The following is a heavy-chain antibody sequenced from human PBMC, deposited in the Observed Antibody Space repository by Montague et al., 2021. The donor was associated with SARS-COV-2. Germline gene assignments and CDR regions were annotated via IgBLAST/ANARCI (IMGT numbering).Heavy chain of an antibody. J-gene: IGHJ4*03. Sequence: SETLSLTCALYGGSFSDYHWSWIRQPPGKGLEWIGSIYHSGSTYXNPSLKSRVTISVDTSKNQFSLKLSSVTAADTAVYYCARRGRKLLPLSTTIDGFDNWGQGTMVTVSS. CDR1: GGSFSDYH. CDR2: IYHSGST. CDR3: ARRGRKLLPLSTTIDGFDN. V-gene: IGHV4-34*01. D-gene: IGHD1-14*01.